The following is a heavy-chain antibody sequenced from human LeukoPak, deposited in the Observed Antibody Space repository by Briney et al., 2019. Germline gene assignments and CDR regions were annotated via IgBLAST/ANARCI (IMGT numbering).Heavy chain of an antibody. D-gene: IGHD2-15*01. CDR1: GFSFSSYA. CDR3: AKAPVTSCRGAFCYPFDY. J-gene: IGHJ4*02. Sequence: GGSLRLSCAPFGFSFSSYAMSWVRHAPGKGLEWVSAMSSSDDGRYYAASVRGRFTISRDTSRSTLYLQMNSLRAGDAGVYYCAKAPVTSCRGAFCYPFDYWGQGTLVTVSS. CDR2: MSSSDDGR. V-gene: IGHV3-23*01.